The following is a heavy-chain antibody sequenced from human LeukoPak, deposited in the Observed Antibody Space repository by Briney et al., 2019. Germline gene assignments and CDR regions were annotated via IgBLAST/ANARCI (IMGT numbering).Heavy chain of an antibody. V-gene: IGHV5-51*01. D-gene: IGHD3-10*01. Sequence: GESLKSSCKGSGYSFTSCWIGWLRQMPGKGLEWMGSIYPGDSDTRYSSSFQGQVTISADKSISTAYLQWSSLKASDTAMYYCARRYYYGSGQKYYFDYRGQGTLVTVSS. CDR1: GYSFTSCW. J-gene: IGHJ4*02. CDR2: IYPGDSDT. CDR3: ARRYYYGSGQKYYFDY.